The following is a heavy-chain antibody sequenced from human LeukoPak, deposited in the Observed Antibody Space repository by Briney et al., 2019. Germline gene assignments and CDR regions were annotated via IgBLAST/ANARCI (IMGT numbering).Heavy chain of an antibody. J-gene: IGHJ4*02. CDR1: GFTFSSYG. D-gene: IGHD3-10*01. CDR3: ARSKAGGY. CDR2: IWYDGSYK. Sequence: GRSLTRERTSYGFTFSSYGVHRVRQAPGKGLEWVAVIWYDGSYKYYADSVKGRFTISRDNSKNSLYLHMNSLRAEDTAVYYCARSKAGGYWGQGTLVIVST. V-gene: IGHV3-33*01.